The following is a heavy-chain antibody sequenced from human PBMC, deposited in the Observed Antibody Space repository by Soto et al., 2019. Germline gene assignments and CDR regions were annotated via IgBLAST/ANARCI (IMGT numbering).Heavy chain of an antibody. Sequence: PGGSLRLSCVASGFSFSSYDMSWVRQAPGKGLEWVSFIIGNSGTTYYADSVKGRFTISRDNSKNTLYLQMSRLGAGDMAAYYCAKGSTYSFYFDHWGQGTLVTVSS. CDR1: GFSFSSYD. D-gene: IGHD5-18*01. J-gene: IGHJ4*01. CDR2: IIGNSGTT. V-gene: IGHV3-23*01. CDR3: AKGSTYSFYFDH.